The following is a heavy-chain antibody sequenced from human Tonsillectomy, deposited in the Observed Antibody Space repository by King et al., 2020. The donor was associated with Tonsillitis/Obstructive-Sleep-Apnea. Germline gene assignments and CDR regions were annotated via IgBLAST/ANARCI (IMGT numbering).Heavy chain of an antibody. CDR1: GFTFSSHW. D-gene: IGHD3-3*01. J-gene: IGHJ6*02. CDR3: AGYPDKHNDFLSGFYTRYYYYGMDV. V-gene: IGHV3-74*01. CDR2: INSDGSST. Sequence: VQLVESGGGLVQPGGSLRLSCAASGFTFSSHWMHWVRQAPGKGLVWVSRINSDGSSTSYADSVKGRFTISRDNAKNTLYLQMNSLRAEDTAVYYCAGYPDKHNDFLSGFYTRYYYYGMDVWGQGTTVTVSS.